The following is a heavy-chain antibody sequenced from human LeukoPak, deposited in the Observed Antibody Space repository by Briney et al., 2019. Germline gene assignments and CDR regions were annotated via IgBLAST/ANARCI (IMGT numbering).Heavy chain of an antibody. J-gene: IGHJ4*02. CDR2: IYHSGST. V-gene: IGHV4-38-2*01. Sequence: PSETLSLTCAVSGYSISSGYYWGWIRQPPGKGLEWIGCIYHSGSTYYNPSLKSRVTISVDTSKNQFSLKLSSVTAADTAVYYCARLGRDYYDSSGYYHYWGQGTLVTVSS. CDR3: ARLGRDYYDSSGYYHY. D-gene: IGHD3-22*01. CDR1: GYSISSGYY.